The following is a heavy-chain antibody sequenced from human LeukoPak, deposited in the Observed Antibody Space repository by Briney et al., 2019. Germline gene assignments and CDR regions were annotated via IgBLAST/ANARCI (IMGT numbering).Heavy chain of an antibody. CDR3: ARADPNASGYFYRFNWFDP. D-gene: IGHD3-10*01. V-gene: IGHV4-59*01. J-gene: IGHJ5*02. CDR2: IYYSGST. Sequence: SETLSLTCAVSGGSISSYYWNWVRQPPGKGLGWIGNIYYSGSTNYNPSLKSRVTISLDTSKFQFSLRLNSVTAADTAVYYCARADPNASGYFYRFNWFDPWGQGTLVTVSS. CDR1: GGSISSYY.